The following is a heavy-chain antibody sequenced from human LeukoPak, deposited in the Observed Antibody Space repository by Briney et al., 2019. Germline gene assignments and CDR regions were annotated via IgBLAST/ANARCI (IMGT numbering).Heavy chain of an antibody. D-gene: IGHD6-19*01. Sequence: PGGSLRLSCAASGFTFSSYEMNWVRQAPGKGLEWVSYISSSGSTIYYADSVKGRFTISRDNAKNSLYLQMNSLRADDTAVYYCARGLVGSSGFDYWGQGTLVTVSS. V-gene: IGHV3-48*03. CDR2: ISSSGSTI. J-gene: IGHJ4*02. CDR1: GFTFSSYE. CDR3: ARGLVGSSGFDY.